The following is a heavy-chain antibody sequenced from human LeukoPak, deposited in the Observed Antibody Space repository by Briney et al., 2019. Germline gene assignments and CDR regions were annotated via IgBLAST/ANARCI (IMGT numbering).Heavy chain of an antibody. V-gene: IGHV4-31*11. D-gene: IGHD3-22*01. Sequence: SETLSLTCAVYGGSFSGYYWSWIRQHPGKGLEWIGYIYYSGSTYYNPSLKSRVTISVDTSKNQFSLKLSSVTAADTAVYYCARAIYYYDSSGYSAFYFDYWGQGTLVTVSS. CDR1: GGSFSGYY. CDR3: ARAIYYYDSSGYSAFYFDY. CDR2: IYYSGST. J-gene: IGHJ4*02.